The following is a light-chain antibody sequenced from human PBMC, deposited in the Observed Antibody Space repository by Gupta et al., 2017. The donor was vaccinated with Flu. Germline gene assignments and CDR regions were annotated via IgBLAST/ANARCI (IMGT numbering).Light chain of an antibody. V-gene: IGKV3-20*01. J-gene: IGKJ1*01. Sequence: EIVLTQSPGPLSLSQGERATLSCRASQSVTLAWYKQKPGQAPRLLIYGASSRATGIKDRFRGSGDGTDFTLTISRRVPEDFAVYYCQQEHSEDPPWTFGQGTKVEIK. CDR2: GAS. CDR1: QSVT. CDR3: QQEHSEDPPWT.